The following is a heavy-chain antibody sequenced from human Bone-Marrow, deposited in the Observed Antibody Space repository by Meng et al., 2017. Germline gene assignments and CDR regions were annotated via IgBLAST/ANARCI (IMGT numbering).Heavy chain of an antibody. CDR2: ISSSSSYI. J-gene: IGHJ1*01. D-gene: IGHD3-22*01. CDR1: GFTFSSYS. Sequence: GESLKISCAASGFTFSSYSMNWVRQAPGKGLEWVSSISSSSSYIYYADSVKGRFTISRDNAKNSLYLQMNSLRAEDTAVYYCARVNYYYDSSGYYPVEYFQHWGQGTLVTVSS. V-gene: IGHV3-21*04. CDR3: ARVNYYYDSSGYYPVEYFQH.